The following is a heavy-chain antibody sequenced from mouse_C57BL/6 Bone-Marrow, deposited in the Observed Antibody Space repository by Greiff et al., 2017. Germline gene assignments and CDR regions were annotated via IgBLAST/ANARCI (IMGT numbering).Heavy chain of an antibody. CDR3: ASYSNSYAMDY. CDR2: IRNKANGYTT. D-gene: IGHD2-1*01. J-gene: IGHJ4*01. CDR1: GFTFTDHY. Sequence: EVQGVESGGGSVQPGGSLSLSCAASGFTFTDHYMSRVRQPPGKALEWLGFIRNKANGYTTEYSATVKGRFTITRDNSQSILYLQMNALRAEASATYFYASYSNSYAMDYWGQGTSVTVSS. V-gene: IGHV7-3*01.